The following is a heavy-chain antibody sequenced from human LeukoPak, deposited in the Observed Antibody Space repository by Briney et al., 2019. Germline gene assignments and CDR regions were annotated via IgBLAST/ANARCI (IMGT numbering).Heavy chain of an antibody. D-gene: IGHD3-3*01. CDR1: GGSISSYY. J-gene: IGHJ5*02. V-gene: IGHV4-59*01. CDR3: ARGYYDFWSGYLNWFDP. CDR2: IYYSGST. Sequence: SETLSLTCTVSGGSISSYYWSWIRQPPGKGLEWIGCIYYSGSTNYNPSLKSRVTISVDTSKNQFSLKLSSVTAADTAVYYCARGYYDFWSGYLNWFDPWGQGTLVTVSS.